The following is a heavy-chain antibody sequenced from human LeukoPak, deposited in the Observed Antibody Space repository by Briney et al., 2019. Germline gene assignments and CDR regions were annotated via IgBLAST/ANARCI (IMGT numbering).Heavy chain of an antibody. D-gene: IGHD3-10*01. V-gene: IGHV3-30*18. Sequence: PGGSLRLSCAAAGFTFSSYGMHWVRQAPGKGLGWVAVISCDGSNKYYADSVKGRFTISRDNSKNTLYLQMNSLRAEDTAVYYCAKGGVIANVWGQGTTVTVPS. CDR3: AKGGVIANV. CDR1: GFTFSSYG. J-gene: IGHJ6*02. CDR2: ISCDGSNK.